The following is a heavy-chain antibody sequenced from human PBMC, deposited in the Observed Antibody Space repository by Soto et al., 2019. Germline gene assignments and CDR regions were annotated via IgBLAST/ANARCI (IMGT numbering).Heavy chain of an antibody. CDR3: ARELTLFGVVTPPWAYDGMDV. V-gene: IGHV3-30-3*01. J-gene: IGHJ6*02. CDR2: LSYDGSNK. CDR1: GFTFSSYA. Sequence: TGGSLRLSCAASGFTFSSYALHWVRQAPGKGLEWVAVLSYDGSNKYYADSVKGRFTISRDNSQNTLYLQMNSLRAEDTAVYYCARELTLFGVVTPPWAYDGMDVWGQGTTVTVSS. D-gene: IGHD3-3*01.